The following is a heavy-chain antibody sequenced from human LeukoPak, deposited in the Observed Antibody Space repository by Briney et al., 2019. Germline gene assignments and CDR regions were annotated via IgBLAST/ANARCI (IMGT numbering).Heavy chain of an antibody. CDR2: IYTSGST. CDR3: ARAEGNWNDVQTFDY. CDR1: GGSISSGSYY. D-gene: IGHD1-1*01. Sequence: SETLSLTCTVSGGSISSGSYYRSWIRQPAGKGLEWIGRIYTSGSTNYNPSLKSRVTISVDTSKNQFSLKLSSVTAADTAVYYCARAEGNWNDVQTFDYWGQGTLVTVSS. J-gene: IGHJ4*02. V-gene: IGHV4-61*02.